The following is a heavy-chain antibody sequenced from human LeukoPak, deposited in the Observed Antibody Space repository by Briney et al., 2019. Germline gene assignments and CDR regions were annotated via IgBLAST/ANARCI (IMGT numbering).Heavy chain of an antibody. CDR2: ISDTGDSS. D-gene: IGHD3-22*01. CDR3: GCRSGGYYDY. CDR1: GFTFTSYA. V-gene: IGHV3-23*01. J-gene: IGHJ4*02. Sequence: PGGSLRLSCAASGFTFTSYAMSWVRQAPGKGLEWLSTISDTGDSSHYAGSVQGRFAISRDNSKNTLFLQMNSLRAEDTAVYYCGCRSGGYYDYWGQGTLVTVSS.